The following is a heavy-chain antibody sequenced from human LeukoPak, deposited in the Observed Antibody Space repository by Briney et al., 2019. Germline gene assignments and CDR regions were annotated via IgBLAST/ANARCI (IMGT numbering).Heavy chain of an antibody. V-gene: IGHV1-3*01. CDR1: GYTFTSYA. CDR2: INAGNGNT. D-gene: IGHD2-21*02. CDR3: ASRGGDCLYYGMDV. Sequence: GASVKVSCKASGYTFTSYAMHWVRQAPGQRLEWMGWINAGNGNTKCSQKFQGRVTITRDTSASTAYMELSSLRSEDTAVYYCASRGGDCLYYGMDVWGQGTTVTVSS. J-gene: IGHJ6*02.